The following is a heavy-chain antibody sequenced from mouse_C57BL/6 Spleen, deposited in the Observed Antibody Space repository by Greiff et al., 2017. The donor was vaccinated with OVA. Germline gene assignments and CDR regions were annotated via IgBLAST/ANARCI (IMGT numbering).Heavy chain of an antibody. V-gene: IGHV1-15*01. CDR2: IDPETGGT. Sequence: VKLMESGAELVRPGASVTLSCKASGYTFTDYEMHWVKQTPVHGLEWIGAIDPETGGTAYNQKFKGKAILTADKSSSTAYMELRSLTSEDSAVYYCTRNYYGSSPFDYWGQGTTLTVSS. CDR3: TRNYYGSSPFDY. CDR1: GYTFTDYE. J-gene: IGHJ2*01. D-gene: IGHD1-1*01.